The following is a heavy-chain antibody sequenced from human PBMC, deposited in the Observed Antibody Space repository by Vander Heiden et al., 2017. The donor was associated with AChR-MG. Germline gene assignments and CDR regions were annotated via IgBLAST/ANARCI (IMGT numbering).Heavy chain of an antibody. J-gene: IGHJ3*02. CDR2: INHSGST. D-gene: IGHD6-13*01. Sequence: QVQLQQWGAGLLKPPETLSLTCAVSGGSFGGYYWSWIRQPPGKGREWIGEINHSGSTNYNPSLKSRVTISVDTSKNQFSLKLSSVTAADTAVYYCARSQLRVYANDAFDIWVQGTMVTVSS. V-gene: IGHV4-34*01. CDR1: GGSFGGYY. CDR3: ARSQLRVYANDAFDI.